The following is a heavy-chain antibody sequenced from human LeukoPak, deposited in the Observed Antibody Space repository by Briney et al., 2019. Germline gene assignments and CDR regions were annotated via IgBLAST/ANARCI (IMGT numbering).Heavy chain of an antibody. V-gene: IGHV4-34*01. J-gene: IGHJ6*03. CDR2: INHSGST. CDR1: GGSFSGYY. D-gene: IGHD3-10*01. Sequence: PSETLSLTCAVYGGSFSGYYWSWIRQPPGKGLEWIGEINHSGSTNYNPSLKSRVTISVDTSKNQFSLKLSSVTAADTAVYYCARENPRRLWFVEKYYYMDVWGKGTTVTVSS. CDR3: ARENPRRLWFVEKYYYMDV.